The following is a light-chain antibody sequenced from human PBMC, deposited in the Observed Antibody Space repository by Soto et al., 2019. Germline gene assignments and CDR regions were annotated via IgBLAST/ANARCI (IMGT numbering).Light chain of an antibody. CDR1: QSVSTEY. Sequence: EIVLTQSPGTLSLSAGERATLSCRASQSVSTEYLAWYQQKPGQAPRLLIHGVSIRATGIPDRFSGSGSGTDFILTISRLEPEDFAVYYCQQFGTSPLVTFGPGTKVDIK. V-gene: IGKV3-20*01. CDR3: QQFGTSPLVT. CDR2: GVS. J-gene: IGKJ3*01.